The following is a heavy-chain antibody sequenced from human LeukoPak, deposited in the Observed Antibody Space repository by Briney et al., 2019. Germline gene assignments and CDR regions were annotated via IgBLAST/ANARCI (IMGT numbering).Heavy chain of an antibody. V-gene: IGHV3-48*01. CDR2: ISSSSSTM. J-gene: IGHJ6*03. CDR3: ARGKAFDMDV. Sequence: GGSLRLSCAASGFTFSSYSMNWVRQAPGKGLEWVSYISSSSSTMYYADSVKGRFTISRDNAKNSLYLQMNSLRAEDTAVYYCARGKAFDMDVWGKGTTVTVSS. CDR1: GFTFSSYS. D-gene: IGHD3-10*01.